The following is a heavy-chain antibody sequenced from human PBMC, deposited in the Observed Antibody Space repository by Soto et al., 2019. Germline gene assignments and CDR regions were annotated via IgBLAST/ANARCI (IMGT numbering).Heavy chain of an antibody. D-gene: IGHD5-12*01. V-gene: IGHV3-30*18. J-gene: IGHJ6*02. CDR1: GFTFSSYG. CDR2: ISYDGSNK. CDR3: AKDFMATIGSGPDYSYGMDV. Sequence: GGALRLACAASGFTFSSYGMHWVRQAPGKGLEWVAVISYDGSNKYYADSVKGRFTISRDNAKNTRYLRMNSRRAEDTAVYYCAKDFMATIGSGPDYSYGMDVWGQGTKVTVSS.